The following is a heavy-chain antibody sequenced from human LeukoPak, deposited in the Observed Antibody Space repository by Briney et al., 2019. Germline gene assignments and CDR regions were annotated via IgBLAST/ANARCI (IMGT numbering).Heavy chain of an antibody. CDR3: ARAQYYGSGRPFDY. Sequence: GGSLRLSCAASGFTFSSYGMHWVRQAPGKGLEWVAVIWYDGSNKYYADSVKGRFTISRDNSKNTLYLQMNSLRAEDTAVYYCARAQYYGSGRPFDYWGQGTLVTVSS. CDR2: IWYDGSNK. D-gene: IGHD3-10*01. V-gene: IGHV3-33*01. CDR1: GFTFSSYG. J-gene: IGHJ4*02.